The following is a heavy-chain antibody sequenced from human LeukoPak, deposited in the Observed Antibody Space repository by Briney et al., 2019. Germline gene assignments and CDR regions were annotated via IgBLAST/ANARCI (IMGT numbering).Heavy chain of an antibody. D-gene: IGHD3-22*01. Sequence: GGSLRLSCVVSGFTFSDFAMSWVRRAPGKGLEWVSAITGSGETKYYADSVKGRFTMSRDNSKNTLYLQMNSLRDEDTAEYFCAKESLVVIESYFDNWGQGTLVTVSS. J-gene: IGHJ4*02. CDR2: ITGSGETK. V-gene: IGHV3-23*01. CDR3: AKESLVVIESYFDN. CDR1: GFTFSDFA.